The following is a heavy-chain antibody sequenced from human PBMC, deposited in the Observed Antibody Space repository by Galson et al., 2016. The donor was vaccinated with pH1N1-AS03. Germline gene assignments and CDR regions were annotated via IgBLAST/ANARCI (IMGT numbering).Heavy chain of an antibody. D-gene: IGHD5-18*01. CDR2: IAATGDT. Sequence: LRLSCAASGFTLSTYDMHWVRQATGKGLEWVSIIAATGDTNYGGSVKGRFTISREDAKNSLYLQMNSLRAEDTAVYYCAVWGYISNTHGMDVWGKGNPGHRLL. J-gene: IGHJ6*04. CDR3: AVWGYISNTHGMDV. CDR1: GFTLSTYD. V-gene: IGHV3-13*01.